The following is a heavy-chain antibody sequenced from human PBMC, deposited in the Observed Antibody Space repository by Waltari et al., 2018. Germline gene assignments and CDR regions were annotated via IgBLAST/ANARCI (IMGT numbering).Heavy chain of an antibody. V-gene: IGHV3-13*01. CDR3: ARVAGDSNAFDV. D-gene: IGHD6-13*01. CDR1: GFTFSSYD. J-gene: IGHJ3*01. Sequence: EVQLVESGGGLAQPGGSLRLSCAASGFTFSSYDIHWVRQATAQGPEWVSAIGTAGYTCYPGSVKDRFTISRENAKNSLYLQMNSRRAGDTAVYYCARVAGDSNAFDVWGQGTMVTVSS. CDR2: IGTAGYT.